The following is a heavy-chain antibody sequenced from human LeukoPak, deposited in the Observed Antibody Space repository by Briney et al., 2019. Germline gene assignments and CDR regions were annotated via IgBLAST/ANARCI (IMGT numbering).Heavy chain of an antibody. J-gene: IGHJ6*03. Sequence: SETLSLTCAVSGYSISNGYYWVWIRQPPGRGLEWIGSLYHSDSAYYNTSLRSRVSMSVDTPKNQSSLTLSFVTAADTAVYYCARQHDSYYYYYIDVWGSGTTVTVSS. CDR2: LYHSDSA. CDR3: ARQHDSYYYYYIDV. V-gene: IGHV4-38-2*01. CDR1: GYSISNGYY.